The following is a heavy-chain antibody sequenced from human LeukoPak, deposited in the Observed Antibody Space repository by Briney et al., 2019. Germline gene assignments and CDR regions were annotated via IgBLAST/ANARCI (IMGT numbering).Heavy chain of an antibody. CDR1: GFTFSGSA. D-gene: IGHD6-19*01. CDR2: IRSKVNNYAA. J-gene: IGHJ4*02. Sequence: GGSLRLSCAASGFTFSGSAIHWVRQASGKGLEWVGRIRSKVNNYAAEYAASVKGRFTISRDDSKNTTYLQMNSLKTEDMAVYYCTRLEVAGTTRWGRGTLVTVSS. CDR3: TRLEVAGTTR. V-gene: IGHV3-73*01.